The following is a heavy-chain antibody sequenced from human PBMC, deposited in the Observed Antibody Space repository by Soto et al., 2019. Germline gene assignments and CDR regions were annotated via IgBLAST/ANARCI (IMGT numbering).Heavy chain of an antibody. Sequence: ASVKVSCKASGYTFIDYGISCVRQAPGQGLEWMGWISGYNGDTKDAQNLQGRVTMTTDTSTSTAYMELRSLRSDDTAVYYCARSANTWTGTRYFPHWGLGTLVTVSS. V-gene: IGHV1-18*01. D-gene: IGHD1-1*01. CDR2: ISGYNGDT. CDR3: ARSANTWTGTRYFPH. CDR1: GYTFIDYG. J-gene: IGHJ1*01.